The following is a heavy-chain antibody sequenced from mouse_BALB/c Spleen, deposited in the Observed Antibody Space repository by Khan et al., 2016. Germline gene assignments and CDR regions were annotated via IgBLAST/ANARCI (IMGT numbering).Heavy chain of an antibody. CDR3: TRSVPLYAMDY. J-gene: IGHJ4*01. V-gene: IGHV1-7*01. D-gene: IGHD1-1*01. CDR2: INPSTGYT. Sequence: QVQLQQSGAELAKPGASVKMYCKAAGYTFTSYWMHWVKQRPRQGLEWIGYINPSTGYTEYNQKFKDKATLTADKSSSTAYMQLSSLTSEDSAVSYCTRSVPLYAMDYWGQGTSVTVSS. CDR1: GYTFTSYW.